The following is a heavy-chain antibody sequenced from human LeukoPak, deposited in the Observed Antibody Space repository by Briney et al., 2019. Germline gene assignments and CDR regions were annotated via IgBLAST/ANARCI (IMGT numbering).Heavy chain of an antibody. Sequence: GGSMRLSCAASGFTFSNSAMSWVRQAPGKGLEWVSTLSGSGITTYYADSVKGRFTISRDNSKNTLYLQMNSLRAEDTAVYYCAKGIYSSGWSYFDYWGHGTLVTVSS. V-gene: IGHV3-23*01. D-gene: IGHD6-19*01. CDR3: AKGIYSSGWSYFDY. J-gene: IGHJ4*01. CDR1: GFTFSNSA. CDR2: LSGSGITT.